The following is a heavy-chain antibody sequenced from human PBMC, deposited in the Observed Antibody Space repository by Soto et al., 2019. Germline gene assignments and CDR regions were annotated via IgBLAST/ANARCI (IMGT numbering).Heavy chain of an antibody. CDR2: ISAYNGDT. CDR3: VRDRGTVLASPVILNTPNWFDP. Sequence: QVQLVQSGAEVKKPGASVKVSCKASGYTFTSYGISWVRQAPGQGLEWMGWISAYNGDTKYAEKLQGRVTMTTDTPTSPSYMELRSLRSNETAVYYCVRDRGTVLASPVILNTPNWFDPWGQGTLVTVSS. CDR1: GYTFTSYG. V-gene: IGHV1-18*01. J-gene: IGHJ5*02. D-gene: IGHD3-9*01.